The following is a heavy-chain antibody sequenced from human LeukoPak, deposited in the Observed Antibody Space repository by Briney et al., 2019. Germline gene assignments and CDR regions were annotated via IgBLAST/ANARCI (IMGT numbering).Heavy chain of an antibody. Sequence: SVKVSCKASGGTFSSYAISWVRQAPGQGLEWMGGIIPIFGTANYAQKFQGRVTITADESTSTAYMELSSLRSEDTAVYYCARSSYYDFWSGSLRSYYYYGMDVWGQGTTVTVSS. CDR1: GGTFSSYA. CDR2: IIPIFGTA. CDR3: ARSSYYDFWSGSLRSYYYYGMDV. V-gene: IGHV1-69*13. J-gene: IGHJ6*02. D-gene: IGHD3-3*01.